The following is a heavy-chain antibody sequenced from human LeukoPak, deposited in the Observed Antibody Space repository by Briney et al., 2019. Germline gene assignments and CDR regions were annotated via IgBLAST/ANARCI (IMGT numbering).Heavy chain of an antibody. D-gene: IGHD6-13*01. Sequence: PGRSLRLSSAASGFTFRSYAMHWVRQAPGKGLEWVSSISSSSSYIYYADSVKGRFTISRDNAKNSLYLQMNSLRAEDTAVYYCATNLPSIAAAGYDPWGQGTLVTVSS. J-gene: IGHJ5*02. CDR2: ISSSSSYI. V-gene: IGHV3-21*01. CDR1: GFTFRSYA. CDR3: ATNLPSIAAAGYDP.